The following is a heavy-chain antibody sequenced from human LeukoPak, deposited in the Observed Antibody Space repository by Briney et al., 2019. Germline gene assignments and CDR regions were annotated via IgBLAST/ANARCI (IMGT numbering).Heavy chain of an antibody. CDR2: INPSGGST. J-gene: IGHJ3*02. D-gene: IGHD2-2*02. CDR1: GYTFTSYY. Sequence: GASVKVSCKASGYTFTSYYMHWVRQAPGQGLEWMGIINPSGGSTSYAQKFQGRVTMTRDTSTSTVHMELSSLRSEDTAVYYCALFTDIVVVPAAIRVDAFDIWGQGTMVTVSS. CDR3: ALFTDIVVVPAAIRVDAFDI. V-gene: IGHV1-46*01.